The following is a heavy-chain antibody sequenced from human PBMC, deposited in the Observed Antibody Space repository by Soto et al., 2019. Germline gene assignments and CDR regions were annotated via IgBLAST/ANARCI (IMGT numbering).Heavy chain of an antibody. V-gene: IGHV3-30-3*01. CDR1: GFTFSSYA. Sequence: QVQLVESGGGVVQPGRSLRLSCAASGFTFSSYAMHWVRQAPGKGLEWVAVISYDGSNKYYADSVKGRFTISRDNSKNTLYVQMNSLRAEDTAVYYCAREITANWFDPWGQGTLVTVSS. D-gene: IGHD1-20*01. CDR2: ISYDGSNK. J-gene: IGHJ5*02. CDR3: AREITANWFDP.